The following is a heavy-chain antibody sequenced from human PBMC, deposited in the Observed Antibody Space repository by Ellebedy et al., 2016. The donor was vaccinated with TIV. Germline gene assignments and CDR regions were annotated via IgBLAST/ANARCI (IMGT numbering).Heavy chain of an antibody. CDR1: GFTLSTYA. CDR3: AEEGGSSRGASGMDV. CDR2: ISTNGREK. Sequence: GESLKISCVASGFTLSTYAMHWVRQTPNQGLEWVAFISTNGREKYYIDSVKGRFTISRDISKNTLYLQMNSLRVDDTAVYYCAEEGGSSRGASGMDVWGQGTAVVVSS. D-gene: IGHD6-6*01. V-gene: IGHV3-30*18. J-gene: IGHJ6*02.